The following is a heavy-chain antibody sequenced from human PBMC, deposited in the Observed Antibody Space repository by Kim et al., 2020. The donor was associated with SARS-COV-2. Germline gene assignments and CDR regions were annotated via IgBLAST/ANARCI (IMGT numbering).Heavy chain of an antibody. CDR1: GGSFSGYH. Sequence: SETLSLTCAVFGGSFSGYHWTWIRQSPGKGLEWIGEINHSGGTNCNPSLKSRVTISLDTSKNQFSLELGSVSAADTAVYYCARGRAGVVPSPILGLGPYYVCYVMDVWGQGTTITVSS. J-gene: IGHJ6*02. CDR3: ARGRAGVVPSPILGLGPYYVCYVMDV. V-gene: IGHV4-34*01. CDR2: INHSGGT. D-gene: IGHD3-3*01.